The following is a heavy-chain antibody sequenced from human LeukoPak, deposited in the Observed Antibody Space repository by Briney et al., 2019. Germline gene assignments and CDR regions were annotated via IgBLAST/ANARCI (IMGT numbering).Heavy chain of an antibody. V-gene: IGHV4-34*01. CDR2: MYNSGST. J-gene: IGHJ6*02. CDR3: ARCTGSYYGSRSYYSRGIHSSVRHPNYYYYGMDV. Sequence: SETLSLTCAVYGGALSGYYCGWIRQPPGGGVEWVGDMYNSGSTNYNTSPKSRVTISLDTSKNQFSLKLGSVTAADTAVYYCARCTGSYYGSRSYYSRGIHSSVRHPNYYYYGMDVWGQGNTVTVSS. D-gene: IGHD3-10*01. CDR1: GGALSGYY.